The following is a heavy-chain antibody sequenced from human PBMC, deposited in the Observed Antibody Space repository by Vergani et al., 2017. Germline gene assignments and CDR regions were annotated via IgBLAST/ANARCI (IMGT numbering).Heavy chain of an antibody. V-gene: IGHV3-7*01. CDR2: IKRDGTET. CDR3: SRISGGSAPYLHY. J-gene: IGHJ1*01. D-gene: IGHD2-15*01. CDR1: GFTFGDYY. Sequence: EVHLEESGGGLVQPGGSLRLSCAASGFTFGDYYMAWIRLAPGKGLYWVASIKRDGTETFYVDSVKGRFTISRDNAKTTLYLQMDSLGDEDRGVYYCSRISGGSAPYLHYWGQGTLVTVAS.